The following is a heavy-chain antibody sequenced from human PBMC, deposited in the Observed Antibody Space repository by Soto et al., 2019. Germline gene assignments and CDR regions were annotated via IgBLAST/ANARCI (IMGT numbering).Heavy chain of an antibody. CDR3: ARQVGATHFDI. D-gene: IGHD1-26*01. V-gene: IGHV4-39*01. Sequence: LSLTCTVSGGSISSSSYYWGWIRQPPGKGLEWIGSIYYSGSTYYNPSLKSRVTISVDTSKNQFSLKLSSVTAADTAVYYCARQVGATHFDIWGQGTMVTVSS. CDR2: IYYSGST. J-gene: IGHJ3*02. CDR1: GGSISSSSYY.